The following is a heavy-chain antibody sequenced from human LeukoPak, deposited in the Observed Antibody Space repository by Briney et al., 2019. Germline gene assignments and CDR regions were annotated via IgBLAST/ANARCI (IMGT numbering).Heavy chain of an antibody. J-gene: IGHJ4*02. CDR3: AADLGYSSGWGYFDY. Sequence: SVKVSFKASGFTFTSSAVQWVRQARGQRLEWIGWIVVGSGNTNYAQKFQERVTITRDMSTSTAYMELSSLRSEDTAVYYCAADLGYSSGWGYFDYWGQGTLVTVSS. D-gene: IGHD6-19*01. CDR2: IVVGSGNT. CDR1: GFTFTSSA. V-gene: IGHV1-58*01.